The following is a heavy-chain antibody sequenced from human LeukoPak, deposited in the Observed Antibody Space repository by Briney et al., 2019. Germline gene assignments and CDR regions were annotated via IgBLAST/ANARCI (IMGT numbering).Heavy chain of an antibody. CDR1: GDSISSYY. J-gene: IGHJ6*03. CDR3: ARARSAYYYGSGTPYYYMDV. V-gene: IGHV4-59*01. CDR2: IYYSGST. D-gene: IGHD3-10*01. Sequence: PSETLSLTCTVSGDSISSYYWSWIRQPPGKGLEWIGYIYYSGSTNYNPSLKSRVTISVDTSKNQFSLKLSSVTAADTAVYYCARARSAYYYGSGTPYYYMDVWGKGTTVTVSS.